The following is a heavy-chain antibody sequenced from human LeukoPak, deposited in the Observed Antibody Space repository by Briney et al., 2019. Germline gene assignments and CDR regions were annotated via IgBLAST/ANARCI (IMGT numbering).Heavy chain of an antibody. V-gene: IGHV4-34*01. CDR2: INHSGST. D-gene: IGHD5-12*01. CDR1: GGSFSGYY. Sequence: RASETLSLTCAVYGGSFSGYYWSWIRQPPGKGLEWIGEINHSGSTNYNPSLKSRVTISVDTSKNQFSLNLTSVTAADTAVYYCARSERDSGYDGSRFDYWGQGTLVTVSS. J-gene: IGHJ4*02. CDR3: ARSERDSGYDGSRFDY.